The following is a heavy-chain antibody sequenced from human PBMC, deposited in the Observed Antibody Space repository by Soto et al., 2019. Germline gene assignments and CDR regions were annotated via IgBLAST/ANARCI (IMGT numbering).Heavy chain of an antibody. Sequence: QVQLQESGPGLVKPSETLSLTCTVSGGSISGYYWTWIRQPPGKGLEWVGSLFYGGTTDYNPSLKSRLTMSLDTSKNHFSLKLRSVTAADTVVYYCARHRGPAPVYWGQGTLVTASS. CDR3: ARHRGPAPVY. V-gene: IGHV4-39*01. J-gene: IGHJ4*02. CDR2: LFYGGTT. CDR1: GGSISGYY. D-gene: IGHD3-10*01.